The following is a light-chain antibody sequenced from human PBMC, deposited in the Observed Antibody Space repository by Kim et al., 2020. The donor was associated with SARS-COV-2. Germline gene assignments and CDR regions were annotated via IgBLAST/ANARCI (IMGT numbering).Light chain of an antibody. V-gene: IGKV1-12*01. CDR3: QQTNSFPYT. J-gene: IGKJ2*01. Sequence: DIQMTQSPSSVSASIGDRVTITCRAGQGISSWLAWYQQKPGKAPNLLIYAASNLRSGVPSRFSGSGYGTDFTLTISSLQPEDFATCYCQQTNSFPYTFGQGSKLEI. CDR1: QGISSW. CDR2: AAS.